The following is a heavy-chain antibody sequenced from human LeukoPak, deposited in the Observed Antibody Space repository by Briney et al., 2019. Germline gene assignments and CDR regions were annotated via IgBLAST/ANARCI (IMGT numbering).Heavy chain of an antibody. CDR1: GFTFSIYA. Sequence: GGSLRLSCAASGFTFSIYAMSWVRQTPGKGLVWVSHINTDGSSTTYADSVKGRFTISRDNAKNTLYLQMNSLRAEDTAVYYCARPRAYDARDLDNWGQGTLVTVSS. D-gene: IGHD4/OR15-4a*01. J-gene: IGHJ4*02. CDR2: INTDGSST. V-gene: IGHV3-74*01. CDR3: ARPRAYDARDLDN.